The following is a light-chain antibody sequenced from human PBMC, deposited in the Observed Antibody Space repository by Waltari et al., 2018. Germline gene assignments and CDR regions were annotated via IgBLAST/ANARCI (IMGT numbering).Light chain of an antibody. CDR1: QSLLYSSNNLNY. Sequence: DIVLTQSPDSLAVSLGERATINCKSSQSLLYSSNNLNYLAWYQQNPGQPPKLLIYWASTRESGVPDRFSGSVSETDFTLTISSLQAEDVAVYYCQQCFGTPTFGQGTRLEIK. V-gene: IGKV4-1*01. CDR2: WAS. J-gene: IGKJ2*01. CDR3: QQCFGTPT.